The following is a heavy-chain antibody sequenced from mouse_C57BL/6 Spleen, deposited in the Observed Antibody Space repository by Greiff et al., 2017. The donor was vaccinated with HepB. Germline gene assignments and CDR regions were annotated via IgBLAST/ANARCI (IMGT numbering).Heavy chain of an antibody. D-gene: IGHD2-4*01. V-gene: IGHV1-72*01. J-gene: IGHJ3*01. Sequence: QVQLQQPGAELVKPGASVKLSCKASGYTFTSYWMHWVKQRPGRGLEWIGRIYPNSGGTKYNEKFKSKATLTVDKPSSTAYMQLSSLTSEDSAVYYCARDYDYEFAYWGQGTLVTVSA. CDR2: IYPNSGGT. CDR1: GYTFTSYW. CDR3: ARDYDYEFAY.